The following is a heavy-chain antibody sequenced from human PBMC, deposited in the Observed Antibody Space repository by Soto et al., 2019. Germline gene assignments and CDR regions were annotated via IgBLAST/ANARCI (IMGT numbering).Heavy chain of an antibody. CDR2: ISAYNGNT. J-gene: IGHJ6*02. Sequence: ASVKVSCKASGYTFTSYGISWVRQAPGQGLEWMGWISAYNGNTNYAQKLQGRVTMTTDTSTSTAYMELGSLRSEDTAVYYCASRTGIYCSGGSCYTHYYGMDVWGQGTTVTVSS. D-gene: IGHD2-15*01. V-gene: IGHV1-18*01. CDR1: GYTFTSYG. CDR3: ASRTGIYCSGGSCYTHYYGMDV.